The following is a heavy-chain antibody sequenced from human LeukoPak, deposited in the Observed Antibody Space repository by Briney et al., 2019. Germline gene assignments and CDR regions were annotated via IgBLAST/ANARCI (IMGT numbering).Heavy chain of an antibody. CDR1: DDSITSSSCY. CDR2: IYYSGST. CDR3: ARRGLWGYFDY. Sequence: SETLSLTCTVSDDSITSSSCYWAWIRQSPGKGLEFIGTIYYSGSTDYNPSLKSRVTISIDTSTNRFSLSLSSVTAADTAVYYCARRGLWGYFDYWGQGTLVTVSS. D-gene: IGHD2-21*01. J-gene: IGHJ4*02. V-gene: IGHV4-39*07.